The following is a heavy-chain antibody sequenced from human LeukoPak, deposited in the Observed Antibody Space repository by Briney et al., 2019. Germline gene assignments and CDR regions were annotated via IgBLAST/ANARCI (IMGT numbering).Heavy chain of an antibody. Sequence: SETLSLTCAVYGGSFSGYYWSWIRQPPGKGLEWIGEINHSGSTNYNPSLKSRVTISVDTSKNQFSLKLSSVTAADTAVYYCARIVVTAMVTNHDAFDIWGQGTMVTVSS. CDR3: ARIVVTAMVTNHDAFDI. J-gene: IGHJ3*02. V-gene: IGHV4-34*01. CDR2: INHSGST. CDR1: GGSFSGYY. D-gene: IGHD5-18*01.